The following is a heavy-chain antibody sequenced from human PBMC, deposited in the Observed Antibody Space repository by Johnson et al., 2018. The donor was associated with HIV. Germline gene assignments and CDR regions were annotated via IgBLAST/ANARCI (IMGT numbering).Heavy chain of an antibody. J-gene: IGHJ3*02. CDR3: AKDPTTVGAFDI. D-gene: IGHD4-11*01. V-gene: IGHV3-30-3*01. CDR1: GFIFGGFG. Sequence: QVQLVESGGGVVQPGRSLRLSCAASGFIFGGFGLHWVRQAPGKGLEWVAVISFDGNNKHYADSVRGRFTVSRDNSKNTLYLQMNSLRAEDTAVYYCAKDPTTVGAFDIWGQGTMVTVSS. CDR2: ISFDGNNK.